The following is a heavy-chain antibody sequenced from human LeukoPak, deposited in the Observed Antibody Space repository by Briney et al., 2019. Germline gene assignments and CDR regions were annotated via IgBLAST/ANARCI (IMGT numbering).Heavy chain of an antibody. D-gene: IGHD5-12*01. CDR1: GGSISSYY. CDR3: ARDREGYSGYDYDFDF. V-gene: IGHV4-4*07. J-gene: IGHJ4*02. Sequence: PSETLSLTCTVSGGSISSYYWSWIRQPAGKGLEWIGRIYTSGSTNYNPSLKSRVTISVDTSKNQFSLKLSSVTAADTAVYYCARDREGYSGYDYDFDFWGQGALVTVSS. CDR2: IYTSGST.